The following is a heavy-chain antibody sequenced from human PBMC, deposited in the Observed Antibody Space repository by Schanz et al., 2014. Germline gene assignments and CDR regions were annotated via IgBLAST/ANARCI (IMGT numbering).Heavy chain of an antibody. CDR2: SRNKAQSYLI. Sequence: EVQLVESGGDLVKPGGSLRLSCAASGFPFSNPFSNAWMSWVRQAPGKGLEWVGRSRNKAQSYLIEYAASVRGRFTISRDDSKNSLYLKMNNLKTEDTAVYHCTSRHRGETDYWGQGTLVTVSS. J-gene: IGHJ4*02. D-gene: IGHD3-10*01. CDR3: TSRHRGETDY. V-gene: IGHV3-72*01. CDR1: GFPFSNPF.